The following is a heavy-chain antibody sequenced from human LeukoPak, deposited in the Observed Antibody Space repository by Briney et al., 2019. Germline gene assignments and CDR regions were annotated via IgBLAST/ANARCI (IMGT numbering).Heavy chain of an antibody. Sequence: PSETLSLTCTVSGGSISSSSYYWGWIRQPPGKGLEWIGSIYYSVSTYYNPSRKSRVTTSVDTCKNQFSLKLSSVTAADTAVYYCARRSWYGDYWGQGTLVLVSS. D-gene: IGHD6-13*01. J-gene: IGHJ4*02. V-gene: IGHV4-39*01. CDR2: IYYSVST. CDR3: ARRSWYGDY. CDR1: GGSISSSSYY.